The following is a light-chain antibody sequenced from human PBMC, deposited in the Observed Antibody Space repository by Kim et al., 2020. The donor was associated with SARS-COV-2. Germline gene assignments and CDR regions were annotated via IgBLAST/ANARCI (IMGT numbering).Light chain of an antibody. CDR1: QDISSW. CDR2: EAS. V-gene: IGKV1D-12*01. Sequence: ASVGDRVTITWRASQDISSWLGWYQQKPGKAPKVLIYEASNLQSGVPSRFSGSGSGTDFTLTINSLQPEDFATYYCQQTHSFPLTFGGGTKVDIK. CDR3: QQTHSFPLT. J-gene: IGKJ4*01.